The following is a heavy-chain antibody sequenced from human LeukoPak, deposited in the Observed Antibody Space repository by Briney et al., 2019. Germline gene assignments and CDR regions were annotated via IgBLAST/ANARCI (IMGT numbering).Heavy chain of an antibody. Sequence: PSDTLSLICTVSGGSISSYYWSWIRQPPGKGLEWIGYIYYSGSTNYHPSLKSRVTISVDTSKNQFSLKLSSVTAADTAVYYCARDTRSVASNDYWGQGTLVTVSS. CDR1: GGSISSYY. CDR3: ARDTRSVASNDY. D-gene: IGHD2-15*01. V-gene: IGHV4-59*01. CDR2: IYYSGST. J-gene: IGHJ4*02.